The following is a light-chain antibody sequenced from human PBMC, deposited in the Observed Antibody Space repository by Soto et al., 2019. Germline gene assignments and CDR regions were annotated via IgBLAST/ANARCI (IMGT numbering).Light chain of an antibody. J-gene: IGKJ4*01. V-gene: IGKV1-39*01. CDR2: AAS. CDR1: QDINSY. Sequence: DIQMTQFPSSLSASVGDRITITCRANQDINSYVNWYLLKPGKAPDLLIYAASSLQSGVPSRYSGSGSGTDFTLRISSLQPEDSATYFCQQSFITPFAFGGGTKVEI. CDR3: QQSFITPFA.